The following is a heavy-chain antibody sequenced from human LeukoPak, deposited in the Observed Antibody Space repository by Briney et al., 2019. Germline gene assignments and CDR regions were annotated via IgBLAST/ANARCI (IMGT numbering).Heavy chain of an antibody. V-gene: IGHV1-2*06. D-gene: IGHD3-22*01. Sequence: ASVTVSFTASGYTFTVYYVHWVRQAPGQGLEWMGRINPNSGGTNYAQKFQGRVTMTRDTSISTAYMELSRLRSDDTAVYYCARDGQYYYDSSGYFLTPDAFDIWGQGTMVTVSS. CDR1: GYTFTVYY. CDR3: ARDGQYYYDSSGYFLTPDAFDI. CDR2: INPNSGGT. J-gene: IGHJ3*02.